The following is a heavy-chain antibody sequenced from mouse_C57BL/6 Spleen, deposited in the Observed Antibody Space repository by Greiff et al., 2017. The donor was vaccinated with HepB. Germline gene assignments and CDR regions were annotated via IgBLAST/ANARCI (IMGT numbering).Heavy chain of an antibody. J-gene: IGHJ1*03. CDR3: ASHEDECYGSTWYFDV. CDR1: GYTFTEYT. CDR2: FYPGSGSI. D-gene: IGHD1-1*01. V-gene: IGHV1-62-2*01. Sequence: VQLQQSGAELVKPGASVKLSCKASGYTFTEYTIHWVKQRPGQGLEWIGWFYPGSGSIKYNEKFKDKATLTADKSSSTAYMELSRLTSEDSAVYFCASHEDECYGSTWYFDVWGTGTTVTVSS.